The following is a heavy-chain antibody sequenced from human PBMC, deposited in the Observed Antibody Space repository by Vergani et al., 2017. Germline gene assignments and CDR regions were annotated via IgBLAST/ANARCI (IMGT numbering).Heavy chain of an antibody. Sequence: QVQLVESGGGVVQPGRSLRLSCAASGFTFSSYGMHWVRQAPGKGLEWVAVISYDGSNKYYADSVKGRFTISRDNSKNTLYLQMNSLRAEDTAVYYCAKTPYTYSSGWFEGWFDPWGQGTLVTVSS. CDR3: AKTPYTYSSGWFEGWFDP. V-gene: IGHV3-30*18. CDR1: GFTFSSYG. CDR2: ISYDGSNK. D-gene: IGHD6-19*01. J-gene: IGHJ5*02.